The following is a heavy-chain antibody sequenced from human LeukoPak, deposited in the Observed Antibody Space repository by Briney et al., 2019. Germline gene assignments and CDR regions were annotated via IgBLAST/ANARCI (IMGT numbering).Heavy chain of an antibody. Sequence: SETLSLTCTVSGGSISSYYWNWVRQPPGKGLEWIGYIYYSGSTNYNPSLKSRVTISVDTSKNQFSLKLSSVTAADTAVYYCARTSGSYFYYYGMDVWGQGTTVTVSS. CDR3: ARTSGSYFYYYGMDV. CDR2: IYYSGST. V-gene: IGHV4-59*01. CDR1: GGSISSYY. D-gene: IGHD1-26*01. J-gene: IGHJ6*02.